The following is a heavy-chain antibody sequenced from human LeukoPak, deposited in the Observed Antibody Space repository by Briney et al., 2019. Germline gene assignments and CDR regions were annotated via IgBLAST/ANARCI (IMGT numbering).Heavy chain of an antibody. Sequence: PGGSLRLSCAASGFTVSSNYMSWVRQAPGKGLEWVSVIYSGGSTYYADSVKGRFTISRDNSKNTLYLQMNSLRAEDTAVYYCARDKWGAVAGLDYWGQGTLVTVSP. CDR3: ARDKWGAVAGLDY. D-gene: IGHD6-19*01. CDR1: GFTVSSNY. V-gene: IGHV3-53*01. J-gene: IGHJ4*02. CDR2: IYSGGST.